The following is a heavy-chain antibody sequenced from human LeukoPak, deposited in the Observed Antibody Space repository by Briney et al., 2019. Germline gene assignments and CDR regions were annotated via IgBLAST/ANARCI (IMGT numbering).Heavy chain of an antibody. CDR1: GFTFSSYS. Sequence: GGSLRLSCAASGFTFSSYSMKWVRQARRKGLEWVSSISSSGSYIYYLDSVRGRFTISRDNAKNSLYLQMNSLRAEDTAVCYCARVVNWFDPWGQGTLVTVSS. J-gene: IGHJ5*02. CDR2: ISSSGSYI. D-gene: IGHD2-15*01. V-gene: IGHV3-21*01. CDR3: ARVVNWFDP.